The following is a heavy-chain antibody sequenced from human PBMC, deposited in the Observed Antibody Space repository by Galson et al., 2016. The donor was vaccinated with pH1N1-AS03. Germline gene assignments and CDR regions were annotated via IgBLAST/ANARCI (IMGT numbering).Heavy chain of an antibody. CDR2: VNGDGSST. D-gene: IGHD3-10*01. CDR3: ATGRGYYYEY. Sequence: SLRLSCAASGFTFSNLWMHWVRQGPGNGLVWVARVNGDGSSTTYADSVKGRFTISRDNAKNTVYLQMISLRAEDTAVYYCATGRGYYYEYWGQGTLVTVSS. CDR1: GFTFSNLW. V-gene: IGHV3-74*01. J-gene: IGHJ4*02.